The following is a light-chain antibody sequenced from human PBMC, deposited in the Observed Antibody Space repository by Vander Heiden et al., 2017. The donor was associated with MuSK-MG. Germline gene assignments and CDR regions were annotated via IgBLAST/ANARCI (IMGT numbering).Light chain of an antibody. Sequence: QSALTQPASVSGSPGQSITISCTGTSSDVGSYNLVSWYQQHPGKAPKVMIYEVTQRPSGVSNRFSGSKSGNTASLTISGLQAEDEADYYCCSYAGGSAFVVFGGGTKLTVL. V-gene: IGLV2-23*02. CDR3: CSYAGGSAFVV. CDR2: EVT. CDR1: SSDVGSYNL. J-gene: IGLJ2*01.